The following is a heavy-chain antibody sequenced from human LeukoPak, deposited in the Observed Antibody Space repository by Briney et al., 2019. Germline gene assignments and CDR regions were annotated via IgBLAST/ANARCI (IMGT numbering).Heavy chain of an antibody. CDR2: ITTDGRST. Sequence: PGGSLRLSCAASGFTFSSYWMHWVRQAPGKGLVRVSRITTDGRSTTYADSVKGRFTMSRDNAENTLHLHLNSLRGEDTAVYYCARGYYGSSGSTNLDYWGQGTLVTVSS. J-gene: IGHJ4*02. V-gene: IGHV3-74*01. D-gene: IGHD3-10*01. CDR1: GFTFSSYW. CDR3: ARGYYGSSGSTNLDY.